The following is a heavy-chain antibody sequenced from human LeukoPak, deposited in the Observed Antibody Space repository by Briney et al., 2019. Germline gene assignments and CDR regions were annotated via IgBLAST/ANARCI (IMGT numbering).Heavy chain of an antibody. Sequence: SVKVSCKASGGTFSSYAISWVRQAPGQGLEWMGGIIPIFGTANYAQKFQGRVTITTDESTSTAYMELSSLRSEDTAVYYCARDRGIQLWAFDYWGQGTLVTVSS. D-gene: IGHD5-18*01. CDR2: IIPIFGTA. V-gene: IGHV1-69*05. CDR1: GGTFSSYA. J-gene: IGHJ4*02. CDR3: ARDRGIQLWAFDY.